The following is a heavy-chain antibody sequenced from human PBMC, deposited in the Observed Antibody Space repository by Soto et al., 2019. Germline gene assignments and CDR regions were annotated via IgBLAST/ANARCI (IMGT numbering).Heavy chain of an antibody. J-gene: IGHJ5*02. CDR2: IDYSANT. V-gene: IGHV4-31*03. D-gene: IGHD3-9*01. CDR3: ARNPMFYDFLTGLNLFAL. Sequence: PPETLSLTCTVSGGSISSGDYYWSWIRQHPGKGLEWIGYIDYSANTYYNPSLKSRLIISVATSKNQFSLNLSSVTAADTAVYYCARNPMFYDFLTGLNLFALWGQRTLVIVSS. CDR1: GGSISSGDYY.